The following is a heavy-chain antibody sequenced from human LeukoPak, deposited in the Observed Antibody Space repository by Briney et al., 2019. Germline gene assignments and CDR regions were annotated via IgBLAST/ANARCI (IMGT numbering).Heavy chain of an antibody. J-gene: IGHJ4*02. V-gene: IGHV4-59*01. D-gene: IGHD6-13*01. CDR2: IYYSGST. CDR3: ARGRYSSSWYRY. Sequence: SETLSLTCTVSGVSISSYYWSWIRQPPGKGLEWIGYIYYSGSTNYNPSLKSRVTISVDTSKNQFSLKLSSVTAADTAVYYCARGRYSSSWYRYWGQGTLVTVSS. CDR1: GVSISSYY.